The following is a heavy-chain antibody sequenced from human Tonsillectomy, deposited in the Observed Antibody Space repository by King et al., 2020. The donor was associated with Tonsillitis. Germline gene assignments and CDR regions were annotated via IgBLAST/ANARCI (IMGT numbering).Heavy chain of an antibody. D-gene: IGHD3-3*01. V-gene: IGHV4-39*01. Sequence: VQLQESGPGLVKPSETLSLTCTVSVGSISSSSYYWGWIRQPPGKGLEWIGSIDYSVSTYYNPSLKSRVTISVDTSKNQLSLKLSSVTAADTAVYYCARLLTLFGGGDYFDYWGQGTLVTVSS. CDR2: IDYSVST. J-gene: IGHJ4*02. CDR3: ARLLTLFGGGDYFDY. CDR1: VGSISSSSYY.